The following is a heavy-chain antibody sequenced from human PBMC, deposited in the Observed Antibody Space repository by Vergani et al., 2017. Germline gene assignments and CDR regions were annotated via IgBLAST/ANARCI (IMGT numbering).Heavy chain of an antibody. Sequence: EVQLLESGGGLVQPGGSLRVSCAASGFTFSSDAMSWVRQDPGKGLVWVSAINRGSTTNYADSVKGRFTISRDNSKNTVFLKMNSLRAGDTAVYYCAKEGRSGITPFVADWGQGTLVTVSS. V-gene: IGHV3-23*01. CDR2: INRGSTT. J-gene: IGHJ1*01. CDR3: AKEGRSGITPFVAD. D-gene: IGHD1-14*01. CDR1: GFTFSSDA.